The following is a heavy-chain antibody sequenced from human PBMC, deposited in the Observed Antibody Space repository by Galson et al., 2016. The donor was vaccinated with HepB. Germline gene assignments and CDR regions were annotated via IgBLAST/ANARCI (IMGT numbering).Heavy chain of an antibody. V-gene: IGHV3-48*02. Sequence: SLRLSCAVFGFNLNSYSMNWVRQAPGKGLEWISYITSSSSLIFYPDSVKGRFTISRDNARNSLYLQMNILRDEDTAVYYCARVVYGSGSYYRFYDYWGQGTLVTASS. CDR2: ITSSSSLI. D-gene: IGHD3-10*01. J-gene: IGHJ4*02. CDR1: GFNLNSYS. CDR3: ARVVYGSGSYYRFYDY.